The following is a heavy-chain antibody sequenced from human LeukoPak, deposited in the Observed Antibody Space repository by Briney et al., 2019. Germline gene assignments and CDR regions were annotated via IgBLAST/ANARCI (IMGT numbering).Heavy chain of an antibody. J-gene: IGHJ3*02. Sequence: GESLKISCKGFGYSFINYWIGWVRQMPGKGLEWMGIIYPGDSDTRYSPSFQGQVTISADKSISTAYLQWSSLKASDTAMYYCARPMVRGVPLPHAFDIWGQGTMVTVSS. CDR1: GYSFINYW. V-gene: IGHV5-51*01. CDR3: ARPMVRGVPLPHAFDI. CDR2: IYPGDSDT. D-gene: IGHD3-10*01.